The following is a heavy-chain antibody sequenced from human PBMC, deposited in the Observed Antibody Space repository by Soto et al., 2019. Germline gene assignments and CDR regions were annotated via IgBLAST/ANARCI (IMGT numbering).Heavy chain of an antibody. CDR1: GLIFSTYE. CDR3: AREGSERGGMDV. CDR2: MTTAGDT. V-gene: IGHV3-13*01. J-gene: IGHJ6*02. Sequence: EVQLVEAGGGLVQPGGSLRLSCAASGLIFSTYEMHWVRQATGKGLEWVSAMTTAGDTYYPGSVKGRFTISRENAKNSLYLQMNSLRAEDTAVYYCAREGSERGGMDVWGQGTTVTVSS.